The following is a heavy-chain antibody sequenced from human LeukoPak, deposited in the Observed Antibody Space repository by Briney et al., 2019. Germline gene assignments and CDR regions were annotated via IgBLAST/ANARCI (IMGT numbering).Heavy chain of an antibody. CDR3: ARDSGERGSGSYLIAY. J-gene: IGHJ4*02. Sequence: ASVKVSCKASGYTFTGYYMHWVRQAPGQGLEWMGWINPNSGGTNYAQQFQGRLTMTRDTSISTAYMELSRLRSDDTAVYYCARDSGERGSGSYLIAYWGQGTLVTVSS. CDR1: GYTFTGYY. V-gene: IGHV1-2*02. D-gene: IGHD3-10*01. CDR2: INPNSGGT.